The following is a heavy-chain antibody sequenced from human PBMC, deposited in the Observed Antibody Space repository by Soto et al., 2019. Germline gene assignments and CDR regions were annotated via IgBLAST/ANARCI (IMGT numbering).Heavy chain of an antibody. Sequence: HITLNESGPTVVKPTETLTLTCTFSGFSLTTSGVGVGWVRQSPGKAPEWLAFIYWDDDKRYSTSLKSMLTIIKDTSKIQVVLRMANVAPADIATYYCAHRVLRAVFGLVTTTAVYFDFWGQGTPVVVSS. V-gene: IGHV2-5*02. D-gene: IGHD3-3*01. J-gene: IGHJ4*02. CDR1: GFSLTTSGVG. CDR2: IYWDDDK. CDR3: AHRVLRAVFGLVTTTAVYFDF.